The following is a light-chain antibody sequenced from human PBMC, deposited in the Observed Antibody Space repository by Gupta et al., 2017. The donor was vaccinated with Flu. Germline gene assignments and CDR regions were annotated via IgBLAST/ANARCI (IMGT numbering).Light chain of an antibody. Sequence: VIWMTQSPSLLSASTGDRVTITCRTSQDITNYLTWYQQKPGKAPKLLIFDASNLESGVPSRFSGSGSGTHFFLSITSLQSEDVGTYYCQQYDSFPPTFGGGTKVEIK. CDR1: QDITNY. CDR2: DAS. CDR3: QQYDSFPPT. J-gene: IGKJ4*01. V-gene: IGKV1D-8*03.